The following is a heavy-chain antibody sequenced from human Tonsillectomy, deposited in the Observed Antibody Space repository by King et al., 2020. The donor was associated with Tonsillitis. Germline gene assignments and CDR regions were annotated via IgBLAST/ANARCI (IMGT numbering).Heavy chain of an antibody. J-gene: IGHJ4*02. Sequence: VQLVESGAEVKKPGESLKISCKCSGYSFTSYWIGWVRQMPGKGLEWMGIIYPGDSDTRYSPSFQGQVTISADKSISTAYLQWSSLKASDTAMYYCATLYCSGGSCYHNFFDYWGQGTLVTVSS. V-gene: IGHV5-51*01. D-gene: IGHD2-15*01. CDR3: ATLYCSGGSCYHNFFDY. CDR2: IYPGDSDT. CDR1: GYSFTSYW.